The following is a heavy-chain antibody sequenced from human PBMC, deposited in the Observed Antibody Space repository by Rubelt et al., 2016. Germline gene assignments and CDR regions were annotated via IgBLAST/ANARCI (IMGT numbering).Heavy chain of an antibody. V-gene: IGHV1-69*01. J-gene: IGHJ4*02. CDR2: IIPVFGTA. Sequence: QVQLVQSGAEVKKPGSSVKVSCKASGGTFSSYAISWVRQVPGQGLERMGGIIPVFGTANYAQKFQGRITMTADESTSTAYMELSSLRSEDTAVYYCATTIAIRPYYFDYWGQGTLVTVSS. D-gene: IGHD6-6*01. CDR3: ATTIAIRPYYFDY. CDR1: GGTFSSYA.